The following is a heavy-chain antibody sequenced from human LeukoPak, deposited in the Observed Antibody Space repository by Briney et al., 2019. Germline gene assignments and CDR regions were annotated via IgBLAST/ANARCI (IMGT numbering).Heavy chain of an antibody. J-gene: IGHJ4*02. CDR2: ISQDGTGK. D-gene: IGHD2-8*02. CDR3: GRDFWCGFDY. CDR1: GFTFSNYA. V-gene: IGHV3-30-3*01. Sequence: GGSLRLSCAASGFTFSNYAFHWVRQAPGKGLEWLTVISQDGTGKWYADSVKGRFTISRDNSENTVYLQMNSLRLEDTAVYYCGRDFWCGFDYCGQGTLVAVSS.